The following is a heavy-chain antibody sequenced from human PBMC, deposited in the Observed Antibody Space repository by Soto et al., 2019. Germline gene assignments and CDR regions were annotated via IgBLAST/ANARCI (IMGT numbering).Heavy chain of an antibody. D-gene: IGHD3-22*01. CDR3: AKGIVVAY. Sequence: GGSLRLSCAASGFTFSGNGMSWVRQAPGKGLEWVSGISGSGGSTYYADSVQGRFTISRDNPKNTLYLQMNSLRAEDTAVYYCAKGIVVAYWGQGTLVTV. CDR2: ISGSGGST. J-gene: IGHJ4*02. V-gene: IGHV3-23*01. CDR1: GFTFSGNG.